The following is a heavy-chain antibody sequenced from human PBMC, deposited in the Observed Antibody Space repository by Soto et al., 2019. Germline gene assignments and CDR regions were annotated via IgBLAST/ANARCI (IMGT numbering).Heavy chain of an antibody. J-gene: IGHJ4*02. V-gene: IGHV1-46*01. D-gene: IGHD5-18*01. Sequence: ASVKVSCKASGGTFSSYAISWARQAPGQGLEWMGIINPSGGSTSYAQKFQGRVTMTRDTSTSTVYMELSSLRSEDTAVYYCARDYSFMKVYYFDYWGQGTLVTVSS. CDR1: GGTFSSYA. CDR3: ARDYSFMKVYYFDY. CDR2: INPSGGST.